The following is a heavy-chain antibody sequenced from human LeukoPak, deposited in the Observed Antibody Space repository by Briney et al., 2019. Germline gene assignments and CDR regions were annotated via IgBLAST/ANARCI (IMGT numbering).Heavy chain of an antibody. CDR3: ARAPIGSYDEGYFDY. Sequence: PGGSLRLSCAASGFTFRSYSMNWVRQAPGKGLERVSSISSSSSYIYYADSVKGRFTISRDNAKNSLYLQMNSLRAEDTAVYSCARAPIGSYDEGYFDYWGQGTLVTVSS. J-gene: IGHJ4*02. D-gene: IGHD1-26*01. V-gene: IGHV3-21*01. CDR2: ISSSSSYI. CDR1: GFTFRSYS.